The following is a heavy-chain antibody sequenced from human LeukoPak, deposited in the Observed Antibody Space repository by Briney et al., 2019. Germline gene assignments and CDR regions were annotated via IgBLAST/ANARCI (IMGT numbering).Heavy chain of an antibody. V-gene: IGHV3-23*01. J-gene: IGHJ4*02. Sequence: GGSLRLSCTASGFTFSNAWMSWVRQAPGKGLEWVSTISGGGAGTYYADSVKGRFTISRDNSKNTLYLQMNSLRADDTAVYYCAKVIWTRYYYDSSGYPAFDYWGQGTLVTVSS. CDR2: ISGGGAGT. D-gene: IGHD3-22*01. CDR1: GFTFSNAW. CDR3: AKVIWTRYYYDSSGYPAFDY.